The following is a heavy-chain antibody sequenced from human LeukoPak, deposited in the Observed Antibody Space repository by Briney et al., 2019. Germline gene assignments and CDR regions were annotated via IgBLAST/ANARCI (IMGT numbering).Heavy chain of an antibody. D-gene: IGHD6-19*01. CDR1: GFPFSTFW. J-gene: IGHJ4*02. V-gene: IGHV3-7*03. Sequence: GGSLRLSCAVSGFPFSTFWMSWVRQAPGKGLEWVANINQDGSEKYYVDSVRGRFAISRDNSKNTLYLQMNSLRAEDTAVYYCAKDYSSGWFDYWGQGTLVTVSP. CDR3: AKDYSSGWFDY. CDR2: INQDGSEK.